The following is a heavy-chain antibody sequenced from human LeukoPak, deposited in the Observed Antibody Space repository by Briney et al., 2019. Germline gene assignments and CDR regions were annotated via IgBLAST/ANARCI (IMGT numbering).Heavy chain of an antibody. CDR3: ARQGAVAGEFDY. CDR2: FDPEDGET. CDR1: GYTLTELS. Sequence: ASVKVSCKVSGYTLTELSMHWVRQAPGKGLEWMGGFDPEDGETIYAQKFQGRVTMTEDTSTDTAYMELSSLRSDDTAIYYCARQGAVAGEFDYWGQGTLVTVSS. D-gene: IGHD6-19*01. V-gene: IGHV1-24*01. J-gene: IGHJ4*02.